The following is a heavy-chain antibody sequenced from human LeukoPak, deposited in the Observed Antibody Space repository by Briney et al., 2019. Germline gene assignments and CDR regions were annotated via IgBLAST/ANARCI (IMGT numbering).Heavy chain of an antibody. V-gene: IGHV3-7*01. CDR2: IKQDGSEK. CDR3: ARDRAVAGMDAFDI. Sequence: GGSLRLSCAASGFTFSSYWMSWVRRAPGKGLEWVANIKQDGSEKYYVDSVKGRFAISRDNAKNSLYLQMNSLRAEDTAVYYCARDRAVAGMDAFDIWGQGTMVTVSS. CDR1: GFTFSSYW. D-gene: IGHD6-19*01. J-gene: IGHJ3*02.